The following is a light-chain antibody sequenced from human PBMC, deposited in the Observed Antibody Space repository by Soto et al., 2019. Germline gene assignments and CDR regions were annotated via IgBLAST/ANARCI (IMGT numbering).Light chain of an antibody. J-gene: IGKJ5*01. V-gene: IGKV3-20*01. CDR1: QSVSSSY. Sequence: EIVLTQSPGTLSLSPWERATLSCRASQSVSSSYLAWYQQKPGQAPRLLIYGASSRATGIPDRFSGSGSGTDFTLTISRLEPEDLAVYYCQQYGSSSTTFGQGTRLEI. CDR3: QQYGSSSTT. CDR2: GAS.